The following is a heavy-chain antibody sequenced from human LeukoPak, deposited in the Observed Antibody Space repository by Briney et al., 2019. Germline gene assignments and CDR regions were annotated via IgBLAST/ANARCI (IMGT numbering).Heavy chain of an antibody. D-gene: IGHD3-10*01. J-gene: IGHJ4*02. CDR2: ISYDGSNK. CDR1: GFTFSSYA. Sequence: SGGSLRLSCAASGFTFSSYAMYWVRQAPGKGLEWVAVISYDGSNKYYADSVKGRFTISRDNSKNTLYLQMNSLRAEDTAVYYCARDRYYYGSGSYLDYWGQGTLVTVSS. V-gene: IGHV3-30-3*01. CDR3: ARDRYYYGSGSYLDY.